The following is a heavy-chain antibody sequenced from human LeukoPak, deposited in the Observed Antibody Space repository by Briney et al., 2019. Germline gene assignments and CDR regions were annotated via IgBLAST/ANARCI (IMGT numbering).Heavy chain of an antibody. CDR2: IIPIFGTA. Sequence: SVTVSCTASGGTFSSYAISWVRQAPGQGLEWMGGIIPIFGTANYAQKFQGRVTITADESTSTAYMELSSLRSEDTAVYYCARDLHPYYYDSSGYGMDVWGQGTTVTVSS. CDR1: GGTFSSYA. J-gene: IGHJ6*02. CDR3: ARDLHPYYYDSSGYGMDV. D-gene: IGHD3-22*01. V-gene: IGHV1-69*01.